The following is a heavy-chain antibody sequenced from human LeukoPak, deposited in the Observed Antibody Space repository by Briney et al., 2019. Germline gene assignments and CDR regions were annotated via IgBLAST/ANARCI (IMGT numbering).Heavy chain of an antibody. D-gene: IGHD3-10*01. V-gene: IGHV3-30*02. Sequence: GGSLRLSCAASGFTFRSYGMSWVRQAPGEGLEWVAFIKYDGTNKYYADSVKGRFTISRDNSKNTLHLQMNSLRTDDTALYYCAKCDDYYGLPFDPWGQGTLVIVSS. CDR3: AKCDDYYGLPFDP. CDR2: IKYDGTNK. J-gene: IGHJ5*02. CDR1: GFTFRSYG.